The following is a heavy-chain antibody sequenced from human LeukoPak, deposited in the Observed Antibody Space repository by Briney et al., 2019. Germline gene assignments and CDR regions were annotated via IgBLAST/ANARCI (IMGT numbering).Heavy chain of an antibody. D-gene: IGHD4-17*01. V-gene: IGHV3-7*01. CDR3: ARGTGDYEYYFDY. CDR1: GFTFSSYW. Sequence: GGSLRLSCAASGFTFSSYWMSWVRQAPGKGLEWVANIKQDGSEKYYVDSVKGRFTISRDNAKNSLYLQMNSLRAEDTAVFYCARGTGDYEYYFDYWGQGTLVTVSS. J-gene: IGHJ4*02. CDR2: IKQDGSEK.